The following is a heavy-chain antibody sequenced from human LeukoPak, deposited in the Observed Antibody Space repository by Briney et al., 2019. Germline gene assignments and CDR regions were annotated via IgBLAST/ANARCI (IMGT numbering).Heavy chain of an antibody. J-gene: IGHJ4*02. CDR2: INSDGSST. CDR3: ARIFSEVHYDFWSGPNHFDY. CDR1: GFTFSSYW. D-gene: IGHD3-3*01. Sequence: GGSLGLSCAASGFTFSSYWMHWVRQAPGKGLVWVSRINSDGSSTSYADSVKGRFTISRDNAKNTLYLQMNSLRAEDTAVYYCARIFSEVHYDFWSGPNHFDYWGQGTLVTVSS. V-gene: IGHV3-74*01.